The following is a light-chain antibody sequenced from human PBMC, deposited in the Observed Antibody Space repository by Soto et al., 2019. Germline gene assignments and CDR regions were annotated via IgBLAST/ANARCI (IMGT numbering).Light chain of an antibody. J-gene: IGLJ2*01. CDR2: LNNDGSH. CDR1: SGHSSYA. Sequence: QLVLTQSPSASASLGASVKLTCTLTSGHSSYAIAWHQQQLEKGPRYLMKLNNDGSHSKGDGIPDRFSGSNSGAERYLTISSLQSEDEADYYCQTWGSGIRVVFGAGTKVTVL. CDR3: QTWGSGIRVV. V-gene: IGLV4-69*01.